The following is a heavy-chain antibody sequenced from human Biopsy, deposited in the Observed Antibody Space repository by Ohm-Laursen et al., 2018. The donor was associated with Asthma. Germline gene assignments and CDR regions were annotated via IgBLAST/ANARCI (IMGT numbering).Heavy chain of an antibody. CDR1: GFTFSSYW. J-gene: IGHJ5*02. V-gene: IGHV3-7*05. D-gene: IGHD3-3*01. CDR3: ARDTRPNWFDP. Sequence: GSLRLSCSASGFTFSSYWMSWVRQAPGKGLEWVANIKQDGSEKYYVDSVKGRFTVSRDNAKNSLYLQMNSLRAEDTAVYYCARDTRPNWFDPWGQGTLVTVSS. CDR2: IKQDGSEK.